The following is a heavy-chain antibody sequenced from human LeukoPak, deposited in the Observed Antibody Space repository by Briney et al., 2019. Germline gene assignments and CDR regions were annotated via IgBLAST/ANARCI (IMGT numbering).Heavy chain of an antibody. Sequence: PGSSLRLSCVASGFTFSSFGMHWLRQAPGKGLEWVAVISYDVDMNYYSDSVKGRFTVSRDKSKYTLYLDMSGLRGEDTAVYSCAKTTSITNFYHYGMDVWGQGTTVTVSS. CDR3: AKTTSITNFYHYGMDV. CDR2: ISYDVDMN. V-gene: IGHV3-30*18. D-gene: IGHD2-2*01. CDR1: GFTFSSFG. J-gene: IGHJ6*02.